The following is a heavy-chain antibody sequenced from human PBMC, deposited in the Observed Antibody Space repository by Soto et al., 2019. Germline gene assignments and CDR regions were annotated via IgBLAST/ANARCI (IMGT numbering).Heavy chain of an antibody. CDR2: IIPIFETA. Sequence: QVQLVQSRAEVKEPGSSVKVSCKTSGGTFSSFAISWVRQAPGQGLEWMGGIIPIFETANYAQKFQGRVTITADEITGTAYMELRSLRSEDTGVYYCARDLEVVVLGVDHYYYYGMDVWGQGTTVTVSS. CDR1: GGTFSSFA. V-gene: IGHV1-69*01. CDR3: ARDLEVVVLGVDHYYYYGMDV. J-gene: IGHJ6*02. D-gene: IGHD2-15*01.